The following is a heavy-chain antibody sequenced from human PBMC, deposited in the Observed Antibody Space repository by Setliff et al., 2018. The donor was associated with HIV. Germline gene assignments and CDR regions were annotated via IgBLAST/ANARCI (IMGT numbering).Heavy chain of an antibody. V-gene: IGHV3-15*01. CDR3: TTTLGCGGDCYLNC. CDR1: GFTFSNAW. CDR2: IKSKTDGGTR. D-gene: IGHD2-21*01. Sequence: GVSLRLSCAASGFTFSNAWMNWVRQAPGKGLEWVGRIKSKTDGGTRDHAAPVKGRFTISRDDSKNTLYLQINSLKTAATAVYYCTTTLGCGGDCYLNCWGQGSLVTVSS. J-gene: IGHJ4*02.